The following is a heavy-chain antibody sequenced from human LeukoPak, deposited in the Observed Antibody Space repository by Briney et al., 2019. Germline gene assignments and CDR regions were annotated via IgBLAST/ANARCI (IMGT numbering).Heavy chain of an antibody. D-gene: IGHD3-16*01. CDR3: ATYKYDYVWGNQHFDY. CDR2: IYTSGST. Sequence: SETLSLTCTVSGGSISSYYWSWIRQPAGKGLEWIGRIYTSGSTNYNPSLKSRVTMSVDTSKNQFSLKLSSVTAADTAVYYCATYKYDYVWGNQHFDYWGQGTLVTVSP. J-gene: IGHJ4*02. CDR1: GGSISSYY. V-gene: IGHV4-4*07.